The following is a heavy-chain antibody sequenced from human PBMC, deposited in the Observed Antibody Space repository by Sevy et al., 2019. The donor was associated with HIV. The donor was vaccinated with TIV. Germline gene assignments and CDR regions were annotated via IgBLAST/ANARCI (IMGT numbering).Heavy chain of an antibody. CDR2: TFYRSKWYN. D-gene: IGHD5-12*01. CDR1: GDSVSSNGVP. V-gene: IGHV6-1*01. J-gene: IGHJ3*02. CDR3: ARGANRAFDI. Sequence: SQILSLTCAISGDSVSSNGVPWNWIRQSPSRGLEWLGRTFYRSKWYNDYAVSVRSRITINPDTSKNQFSLQLNSVTPEDTAIYFCARGANRAFDIWGQGTMVTVSS.